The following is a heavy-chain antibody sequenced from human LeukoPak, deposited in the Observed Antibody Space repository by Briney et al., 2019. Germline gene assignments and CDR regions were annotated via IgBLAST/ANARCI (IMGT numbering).Heavy chain of an antibody. CDR1: GYTLTELS. CDR3: ARDQEGFDY. J-gene: IGHJ4*02. Sequence: GVSVKVSCKVSGYTLTELSMHWVRQAPGKGLEWMGGFDPEDGETIYAQKFQGRVTVTRDTSTSTVHMELSGLRSEDTAVYYCARDQEGFDYWGQGTLVTVSS. CDR2: FDPEDGET. V-gene: IGHV1-24*01.